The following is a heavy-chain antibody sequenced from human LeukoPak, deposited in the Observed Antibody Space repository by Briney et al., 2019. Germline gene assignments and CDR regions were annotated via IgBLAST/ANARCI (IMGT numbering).Heavy chain of an antibody. D-gene: IGHD2-15*01. J-gene: IGHJ4*02. V-gene: IGHV3-23*01. CDR3: ARSGVATFHF. Sequence: GGSLRLYCQASGFTFSNYAMSWVRPAPGKGLEWVSSINPNDGALRATFLADSVNRRFTISRDDSSSVVYLQRNFLSAEDSGVYYCARSGVATFHFWGQGILVTVSS. CDR1: GFTFSNYA. CDR2: INPNDGALRAT.